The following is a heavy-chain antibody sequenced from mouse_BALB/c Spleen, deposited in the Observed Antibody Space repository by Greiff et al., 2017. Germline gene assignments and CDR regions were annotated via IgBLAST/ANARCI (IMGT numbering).Heavy chain of an antibody. J-gene: IGHJ4*01. CDR2: ISNGGGST. Sequence: EVQGVESGGGLVQPGGSLKLSCAASGFTFSSYTMSWVRQTPEKRLEWVAYISNGGGSTYYPDTVKGRFTISRDNAKNTLYLQMSSLKSEDTAMYYCARGEGSYYGMDYWGQGTSVTVSS. CDR1: GFTFSSYT. V-gene: IGHV5-12-2*01. CDR3: ARGEGSYYGMDY.